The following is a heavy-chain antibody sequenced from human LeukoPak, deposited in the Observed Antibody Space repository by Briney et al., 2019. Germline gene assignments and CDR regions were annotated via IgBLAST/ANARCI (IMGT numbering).Heavy chain of an antibody. Sequence: ASVKVSCKASGYTFTNYYIHWVRQAPGQGLEWMGLINPGGDNTNYAQNFQGRVTMTRDTSASTVYMELSSLRSEDTAIYYCARIRDGYNDAYDIWGQGAVVTVPS. CDR1: GYTFTNYY. CDR3: ARIRDGYNDAYDI. V-gene: IGHV1-46*01. CDR2: INPGGDNT. D-gene: IGHD5-24*01. J-gene: IGHJ3*02.